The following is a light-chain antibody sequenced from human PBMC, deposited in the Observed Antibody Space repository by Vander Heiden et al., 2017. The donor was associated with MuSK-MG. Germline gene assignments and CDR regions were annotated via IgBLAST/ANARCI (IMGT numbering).Light chain of an antibody. CDR2: GAS. V-gene: IGKV3D-15*01. CDR1: QSVGSN. J-gene: IGKJ4*01. Sequence: EIVMTQSPATLSVSPGERATLSCRASQSVGSNLAWYQQKPGQAPRLLIYGASTRATGIPARFSGSGSGTEFTLTISGLQSEDFAVYYCQQYNNWPLTFGGGTKVEIK. CDR3: QQYNNWPLT.